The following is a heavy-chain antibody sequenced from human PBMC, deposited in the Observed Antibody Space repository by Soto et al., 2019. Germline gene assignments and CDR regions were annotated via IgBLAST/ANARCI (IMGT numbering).Heavy chain of an antibody. J-gene: IGHJ3*02. CDR3: ARATYGDYVRGGVFDI. CDR2: IKQDGSEK. V-gene: IGHV3-7*05. D-gene: IGHD4-17*01. Sequence: GGSLRLSSAASGFSFSSYWMSWVRQAPGKGLEWVAKIKQDGSEKYYVDSVKGRFTISRDNAKNSLYLQMNSLRAEDTAVYYCARATYGDYVRGGVFDIWGQGTMVTVSS. CDR1: GFSFSSYW.